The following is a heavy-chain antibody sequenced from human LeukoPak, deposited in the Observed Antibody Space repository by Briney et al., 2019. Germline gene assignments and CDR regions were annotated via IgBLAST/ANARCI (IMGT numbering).Heavy chain of an antibody. CDR1: GFTFDDYA. Sequence: GGSLRLSCAASGFTFDDYAMHWVRQAPGKGLEWVSGISWNSGSIGYADSVKGRSTISRDNAKNSLYLQMNSLRAEDTALYYCAKDIYGDYGAFDIWGQGTMVTVSS. CDR2: ISWNSGSI. CDR3: AKDIYGDYGAFDI. D-gene: IGHD4-17*01. V-gene: IGHV3-9*01. J-gene: IGHJ3*02.